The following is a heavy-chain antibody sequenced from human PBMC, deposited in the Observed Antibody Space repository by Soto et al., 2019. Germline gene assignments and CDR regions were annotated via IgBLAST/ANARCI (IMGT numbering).Heavy chain of an antibody. CDR1: GFPFSRYA. CDR3: SKDLAYYGSGTYYALDV. CDR2: ISYDGSNK. V-gene: IGHV3-30*18. Sequence: QVQLVESGGGVVQPGRSLRLSCAASGFPFSRYAMHWVRQAPGKGLEWVAVISYDGSNKCHADSVKGRFTISRDNSKNTLFLQMDSVRGDDTAMYYCSKDLAYYGSGTYYALDVWGQGTTVTVSS. D-gene: IGHD3-10*01. J-gene: IGHJ6*02.